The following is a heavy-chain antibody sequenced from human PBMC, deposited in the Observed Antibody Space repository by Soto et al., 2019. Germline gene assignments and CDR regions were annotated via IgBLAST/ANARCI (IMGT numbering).Heavy chain of an antibody. Sequence: QVQLVQSGAEVKKPGSSVKVSCKASGGTFSSYTISWVRQAPGQGLEWMGRIIPILGIANYAQKFQGRVTPVPGLTNRGPKLPGRIKSHADKPTDTDQVELRRRGSEGSAGYYWARDRGGERAGGRWFGPWGQGTLVTVSA. CDR1: GGTFSSYT. J-gene: IGHJ5*02. CDR3: QVELRRRGSEGSAGYYWARDRGGERAGGRWFGP. D-gene: IGHD1-26*01. CDR2: IIPILGIA. V-gene: IGHV1-69*02.